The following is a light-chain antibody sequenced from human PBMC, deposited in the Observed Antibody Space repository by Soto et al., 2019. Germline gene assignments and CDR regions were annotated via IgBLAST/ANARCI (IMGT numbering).Light chain of an antibody. CDR2: GNH. V-gene: IGLV1-44*01. J-gene: IGLJ1*01. CDR1: TSNIGSNT. Sequence: QSVLTQPPSASGTPGQRVTISCSGSTSNIGSNTVNWYQHLPGAAPKLLIYGNHQRPSGVPDRFYGSKSGTSASLAISGLQSEDEGDYYCATWDDSLNALYVFGTGTKLTVL. CDR3: ATWDDSLNALYV.